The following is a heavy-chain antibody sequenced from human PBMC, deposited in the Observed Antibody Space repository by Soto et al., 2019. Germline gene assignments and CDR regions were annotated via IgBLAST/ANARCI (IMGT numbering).Heavy chain of an antibody. CDR2: THHRGNT. CDR3: AREGGSYDSGGFLIRGAFDV. CDR1: GGSISSGDYY. D-gene: IGHD3-22*01. J-gene: IGHJ3*01. Sequence: LSLTCTVSGGSISSGDYYWNWIRQRPEKGLEWIGSTHHRGNTYYSPSLESRVSISTDTSQNQFSLRLTSVTDADTAVYYCAREGGSYDSGGFLIRGAFDVWGQGTTVTVSS. V-gene: IGHV4-31*03.